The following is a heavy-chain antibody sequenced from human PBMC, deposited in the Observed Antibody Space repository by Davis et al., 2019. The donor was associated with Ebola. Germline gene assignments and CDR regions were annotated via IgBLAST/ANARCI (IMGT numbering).Heavy chain of an antibody. CDR2: ISSSSSYI. CDR3: ASGVYSGYDFSRPLDY. D-gene: IGHD5-12*01. Sequence: PGGSLRLSCAASGFTFSSYSMNWVRQAPGKGLEWVSSISSSSSYIYYADSVKGRFTISRDNAKNSLYLQMNSLRAEDTAVYYCASGVYSGYDFSRPLDYWGQGTLVTVSS. V-gene: IGHV3-21*01. J-gene: IGHJ4*02. CDR1: GFTFSSYS.